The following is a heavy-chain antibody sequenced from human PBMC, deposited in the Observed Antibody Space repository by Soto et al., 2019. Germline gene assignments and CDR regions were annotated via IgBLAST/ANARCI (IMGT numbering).Heavy chain of an antibody. CDR3: AREILYGDYPAIDY. CDR1: GGSISSGDYY. Sequence: SETLSLTCPVSGGSISSGDYYWSWIRQPPGKGLESIGYIYYSGGTYYNPSLKSRVTISIDTSKNQFSLKLSSVTAADTAVYYCAREILYGDYPAIDYWGQGMLVTVSS. CDR2: IYYSGGT. J-gene: IGHJ4*02. D-gene: IGHD4-17*01. V-gene: IGHV4-30-4*01.